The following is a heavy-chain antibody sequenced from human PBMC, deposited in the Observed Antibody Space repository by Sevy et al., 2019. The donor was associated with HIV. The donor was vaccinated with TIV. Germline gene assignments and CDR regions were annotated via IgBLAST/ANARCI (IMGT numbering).Heavy chain of an antibody. CDR3: ARGRKTTQEWLEELDYYYGMDV. CDR2: IRYDGSNK. D-gene: IGHD2-8*01. Sequence: GGSLRLSCIGSGFSFSYYGIHWVRQSPGKGLEWVAYIRYDGSNKYYGDSVRGRFTISRDNSKSTLYVQLNSLRAEDTAVYYCARGRKTTQEWLEELDYYYGMDVWGQGTSVTVSS. J-gene: IGHJ6*02. CDR1: GFSFSYYG. V-gene: IGHV3-30*02.